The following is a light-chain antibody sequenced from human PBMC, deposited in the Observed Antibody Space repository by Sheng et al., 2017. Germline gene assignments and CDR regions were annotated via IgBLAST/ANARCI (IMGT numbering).Light chain of an antibody. Sequence: DIQVTQSPSTLSASVGDRVTITCRASESIGDWLAWFQQKPGQPPKPLIYQASFLESGVPSRFSGSRSGTEFTLTITNLQPDDFTTYYCQQYNTHVWTFGQGTRVDI. V-gene: IGKV1-5*03. CDR3: QQYNTHVWT. CDR1: ESIGDW. J-gene: IGKJ1*01. CDR2: QAS.